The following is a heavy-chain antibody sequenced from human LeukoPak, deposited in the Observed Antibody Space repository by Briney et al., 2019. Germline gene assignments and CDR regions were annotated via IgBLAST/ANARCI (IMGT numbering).Heavy chain of an antibody. CDR3: ARNPLRTFDN. D-gene: IGHD3-10*01. CDR1: GFNFRYSW. J-gene: IGHJ4*02. Sequence: GGSLRLSCAASGFNFRYSWMAWVRHTPGKGLEWVANIKHDGTVQYYMNSVRGRFTISRDNAQNLLFLQMTALTAEDTALYFCARNPLRTFDNWGQGTLVTVSS. V-gene: IGHV3-7*01. CDR2: IKHDGTVQ.